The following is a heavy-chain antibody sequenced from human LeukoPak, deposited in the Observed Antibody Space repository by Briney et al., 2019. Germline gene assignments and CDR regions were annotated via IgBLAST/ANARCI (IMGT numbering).Heavy chain of an antibody. V-gene: IGHV3-21*01. J-gene: IGHJ4*02. Sequence: GGSLRLSCAASGFTFSSNSMNWVRQAPGKGLEWVSSISSSSSYIYYADSVKGRFTISRDNAKNSLYLQMNSLRAEDTAVYYCARGDGSYPDYWGQGTLVTVSS. CDR2: ISSSSSYI. CDR3: ARGDGSYPDY. CDR1: GFTFSSNS. D-gene: IGHD1-26*01.